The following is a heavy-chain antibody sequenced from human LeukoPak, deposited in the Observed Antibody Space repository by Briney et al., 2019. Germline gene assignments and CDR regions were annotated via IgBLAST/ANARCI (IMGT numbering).Heavy chain of an antibody. J-gene: IGHJ4*02. Sequence: SETLSLTCTVSGGSISSCYWTWIRQSPEKGLEWIGYIHASGSTSYNPSLKSRLTISVDTFKNQFSLKLSSVTAADTAVYYCARQSRGQFLEPFDYWGQGTLVTVSS. CDR1: GGSISSCY. CDR3: ARQSRGQFLEPFDY. V-gene: IGHV4-4*09. CDR2: IHASGST. D-gene: IGHD3-3*01.